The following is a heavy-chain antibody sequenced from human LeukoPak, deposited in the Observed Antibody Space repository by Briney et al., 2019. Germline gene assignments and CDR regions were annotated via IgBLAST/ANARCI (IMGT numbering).Heavy chain of an antibody. V-gene: IGHV1-69*13. J-gene: IGHJ6*02. CDR3: AREVVVVAATSYYYYGMDV. CDR2: IIPIFGTA. Sequence: SVKVSCKASGCTISSYAISGVRQAPGQGLEWMGGIIPIFGTANYAQKFQGRVTITADESTSTAYMELSSLRSEDTAVYYRAREVVVVAATSYYYYGMDVWGQGTTVTVSS. CDR1: GCTISSYA. D-gene: IGHD2-15*01.